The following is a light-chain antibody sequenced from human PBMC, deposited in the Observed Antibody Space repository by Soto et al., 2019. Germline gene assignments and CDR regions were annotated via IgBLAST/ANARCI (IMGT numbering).Light chain of an antibody. CDR2: EVN. V-gene: IGLV2-8*01. CDR1: SSDVGGYNY. CDR3: GAWDDSLSGGV. Sequence: QSALTQPPSASGSPGQSVAISCTGTSSDVGGYNYVSWYQQHPGKAPKLMIYEVNKRPSGVPDRFSASKSATSASLAISGLRSDDEADYYCGAWDDSLSGGVFGGGTKLTVL. J-gene: IGLJ3*02.